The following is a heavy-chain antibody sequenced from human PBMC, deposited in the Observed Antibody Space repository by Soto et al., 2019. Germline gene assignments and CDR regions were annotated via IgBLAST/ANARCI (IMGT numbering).Heavy chain of an antibody. J-gene: IGHJ6*02. Sequence: QVQLVEPGGGVVQPGRSLRLSCAASGFTFRSYAMHWVRQAPGKGLECVAVIAYDGSNKFYRDYVKGRFTISRDNSKNTLYLQINSLRYEDTAVYYCARGDREDIAVVIGARPGEYGVDVWGQGTTVTVSS. V-gene: IGHV3-30-3*01. CDR2: IAYDGSNK. CDR3: ARGDREDIAVVIGARPGEYGVDV. D-gene: IGHD2-15*01. CDR1: GFTFRSYA.